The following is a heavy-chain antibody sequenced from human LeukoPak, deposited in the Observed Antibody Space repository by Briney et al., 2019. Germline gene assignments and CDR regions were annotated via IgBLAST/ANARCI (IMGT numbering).Heavy chain of an antibody. CDR2: INHSGST. CDR1: GGSFSGYY. V-gene: IGHV4-34*01. J-gene: IGHJ6*02. CDR3: ARQPPQYYGMDV. Sequence: SETLSLTCAVYGGSFSGYYWSWIRQPPGKGLEWIGEINHSGSTNYNPSLKSRVTISVDTSKNQFSLKLSSVTAADTAVYYCARQPPQYYGMDVWGQGTTVTVSS. D-gene: IGHD1-14*01.